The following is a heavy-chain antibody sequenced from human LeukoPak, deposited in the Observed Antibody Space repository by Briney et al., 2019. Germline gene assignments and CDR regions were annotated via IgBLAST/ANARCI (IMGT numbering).Heavy chain of an antibody. Sequence: PGASLRLSCAASGFIFRNYAMSWVRQAPGKGLEGVSAITGSGDTTYYADSVKGRFTISRDNSKNTLYVEMNTLRVEDTAIYYCAKWGDYDILTGYYVPDFWGQGTLVTVSS. V-gene: IGHV3-23*01. D-gene: IGHD3-9*01. CDR3: AKWGDYDILTGYYVPDF. CDR1: GFIFRNYA. CDR2: ITGSGDTT. J-gene: IGHJ4*02.